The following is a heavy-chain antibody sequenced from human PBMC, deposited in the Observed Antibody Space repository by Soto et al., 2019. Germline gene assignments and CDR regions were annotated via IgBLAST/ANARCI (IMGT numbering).Heavy chain of an antibody. CDR1: GYTFTSYG. CDR2: ISAYNGNT. V-gene: IGHV1-18*01. D-gene: IGHD6-6*01. CDR3: ARDSPSSSSSVYYYYGMDV. Sequence: QVQLVQSGAEVKKPGASVKVSCKASGYTFTSYGISWVRQAPGQGLEWMGWISAYNGNTHYAQKLQGRVTMTTDTSTSTAYMELRSLRSDDTAVYYCARDSPSSSSSVYYYYGMDVWGQGTTVTVSS. J-gene: IGHJ6*02.